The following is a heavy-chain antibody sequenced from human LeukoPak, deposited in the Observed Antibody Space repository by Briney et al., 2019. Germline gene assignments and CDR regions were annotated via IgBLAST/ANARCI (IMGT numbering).Heavy chain of an antibody. CDR3: ARDQGYCTNGVCQTKFDY. Sequence: ASVKVSCKASGYTFTGYYMHWVRQAPGQGLEWMGWINPNSGGRNYAQKFQGRVTMTRDKSISTAYMELSRLRSDDTAVYYCARDQGYCTNGVCQTKFDYRRQGTLVTVSS. V-gene: IGHV1-2*02. J-gene: IGHJ4*02. D-gene: IGHD2-8*01. CDR2: INPNSGGR. CDR1: GYTFTGYY.